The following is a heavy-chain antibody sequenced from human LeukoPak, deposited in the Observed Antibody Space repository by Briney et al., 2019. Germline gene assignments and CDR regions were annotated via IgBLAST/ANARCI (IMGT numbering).Heavy chain of an antibody. V-gene: IGHV3-23*01. D-gene: IGHD3-10*01. CDR3: AKEGFMVRGVIPRPYYYFDY. J-gene: IGHJ4*02. CDR1: GFTFSNTW. Sequence: GGSLRLSCVASGFTFSNTWMTWVRQAPGKGLEWVSAISGSGGSTYYADSVKGRFTISRDNSKNTLYLQMNSLRAEDTAVYYCAKEGFMVRGVIPRPYYYFDYWGQGTLVTVSS. CDR2: ISGSGGST.